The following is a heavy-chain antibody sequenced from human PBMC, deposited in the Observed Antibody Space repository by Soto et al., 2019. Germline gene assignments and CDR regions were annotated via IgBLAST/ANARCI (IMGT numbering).Heavy chain of an antibody. CDR2: ISYDGSNK. Sequence: PGGSLRLSCAASGFTFSSDAMHWVRQAPGKGLEWVAVISYDGSNKYYADSVKGRFTISRDNSKNTMYLQMNSLRAEDTAVYYCARGGFRGYYYSGHWFRDAFDIWGQGTMVTVSS. CDR1: GFTFSSDA. CDR3: ARGGFRGYYYSGHWFRDAFDI. D-gene: IGHD3-10*01. V-gene: IGHV3-30-3*01. J-gene: IGHJ3*02.